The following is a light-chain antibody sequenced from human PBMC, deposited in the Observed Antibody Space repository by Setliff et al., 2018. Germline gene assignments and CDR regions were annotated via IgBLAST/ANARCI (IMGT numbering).Light chain of an antibody. CDR3: QSYDTSLGREV. V-gene: IGLV1-40*01. J-gene: IGLJ1*01. CDR1: SSSIGAGYD. CDR2: GST. Sequence: QSALTQPPSVSGAPGQRVTISCTGSSSSIGAGYDVQWYHQLPGTAPKLLIYGSTKRPSGVPDRFSGSKSGPSASLAITGLQAEDEADYYCQSYDTSLGREVFGTGTKVTVL.